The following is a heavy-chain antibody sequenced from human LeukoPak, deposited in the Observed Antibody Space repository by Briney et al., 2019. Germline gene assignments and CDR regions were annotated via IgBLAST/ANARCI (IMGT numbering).Heavy chain of an antibody. Sequence: SETLSLTCIVSGGTISNYYWSWIRQPAGKGLEWIGRIHTSGSTNYNPSLKSRVTMSVDTSKNQFSLKLKSVTAADTAVYYCARDEYYYGSGSYRYDYWGQGTLVTVSS. CDR3: ARDEYYYGSGSYRYDY. CDR2: IHTSGST. CDR1: GGTISNYY. D-gene: IGHD3-10*01. V-gene: IGHV4-4*07. J-gene: IGHJ4*02.